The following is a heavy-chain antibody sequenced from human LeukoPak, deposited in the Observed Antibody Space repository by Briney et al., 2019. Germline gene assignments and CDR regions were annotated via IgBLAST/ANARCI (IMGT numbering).Heavy chain of an antibody. Sequence: PSETLSLTCAVYGGSFSGDYWNWIRQPPGKGLEWIGYIYYSGSTNYNPSLKSRVTISVDTSKNQFSLKLSSVTAADTAVYYCARVGEWELGGPAFDIWGQGTMVTVSS. CDR1: GGSFSGDY. CDR2: IYYSGST. CDR3: ARVGEWELGGPAFDI. D-gene: IGHD1-26*01. J-gene: IGHJ3*02. V-gene: IGHV4-59*01.